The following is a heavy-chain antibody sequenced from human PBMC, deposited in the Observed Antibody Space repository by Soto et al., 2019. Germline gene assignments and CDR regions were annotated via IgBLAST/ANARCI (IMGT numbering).Heavy chain of an antibody. Sequence: QVQLVQSGAEVKKPGSSVKVSCKASGDTFSSFAISWVRQAPGQGLEWMGGIIPIFRTPNYAQKFQGRVTITADEPTATAYMELSSLRSEDTAVYYCARDKDREELGGNYYSALDVWGQGTTVIVSS. CDR1: GDTFSSFA. CDR3: ARDKDREELGGNYYSALDV. V-gene: IGHV1-69*12. CDR2: IIPIFRTP. D-gene: IGHD1-7*01. J-gene: IGHJ6*02.